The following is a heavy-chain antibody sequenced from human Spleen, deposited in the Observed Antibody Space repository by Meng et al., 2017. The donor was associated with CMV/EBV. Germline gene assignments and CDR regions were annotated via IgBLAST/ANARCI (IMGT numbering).Heavy chain of an antibody. CDR1: GFNFSNFG. V-gene: IGHV3-33*03. Sequence: GESLKISCAASGFNFSNFGMHWVRQAPGKGLEWVAVIYYDGRNEYYADSVKGRFTISRDNSKNTLHLQMNSLRAEDTAVYYCAKDHESDFWSGYSYDSWGQGTLVTVSS. D-gene: IGHD3-3*01. CDR3: AKDHESDFWSGYSYDS. CDR2: IYYDGRNE. J-gene: IGHJ5*01.